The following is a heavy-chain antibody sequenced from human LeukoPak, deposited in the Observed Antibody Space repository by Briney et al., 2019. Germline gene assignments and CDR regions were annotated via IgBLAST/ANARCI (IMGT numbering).Heavy chain of an antibody. D-gene: IGHD3-16*02. CDR2: IYYSGST. Sequence: SETLSLTCTISSASISSRNYYWGWIRQSPGKGLEWIGSIYYSGSTYYNPSLRSRVTLFVHTSKKQLSLKLTSVTAADTAVYYCARHLYRRGAGLIHYYYYGIDVWGQGTTVTVSS. CDR1: SASISSRNYY. CDR3: ARHLYRRGAGLIHYYYYGIDV. V-gene: IGHV4-39*01. J-gene: IGHJ6*02.